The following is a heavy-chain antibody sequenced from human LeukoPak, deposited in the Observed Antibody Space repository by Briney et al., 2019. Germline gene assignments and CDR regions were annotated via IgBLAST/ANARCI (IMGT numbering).Heavy chain of an antibody. CDR3: AREGIRSGAFDI. CDR2: IYYSGRT. J-gene: IGHJ3*02. D-gene: IGHD4-17*01. CDR1: GGSISSSSYY. Sequence: SETLSLTCIVSGGSISSSSYYWGWIRQPPGKGLEWIGSIYYSGRTYYNPSLKSRVAISVDTSKNQFSLKLSSVTAADTAVYYCAREGIRSGAFDIWGQGTMVTVSS. V-gene: IGHV4-39*07.